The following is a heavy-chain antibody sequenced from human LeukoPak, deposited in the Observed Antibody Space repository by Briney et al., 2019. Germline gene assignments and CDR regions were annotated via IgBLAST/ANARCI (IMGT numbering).Heavy chain of an antibody. CDR3: ARWSGSVTARNYYYYMDV. CDR1: GGSISSSSYY. V-gene: IGHV4-39*07. CDR2: IYYSGST. D-gene: IGHD6-6*01. Sequence: SETLSLTCTVSGGSISSSSYYWGWIRQPPGKGLEWIGSIYYSGSTYYNPSLKSRVTISVDTSKNQFSLKLSSVTAADTVVYYCARWSGSVTARNYYYYMDVWGEGTTVTVSS. J-gene: IGHJ6*03.